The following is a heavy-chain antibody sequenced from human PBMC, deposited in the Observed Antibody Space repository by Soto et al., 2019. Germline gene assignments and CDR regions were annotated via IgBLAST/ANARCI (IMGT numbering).Heavy chain of an antibody. D-gene: IGHD2-8*01. CDR2: IFDSGST. J-gene: IGHJ2*01. CDR1: WGNIGGGGHP. CDR3: AREIMPLTNDWYFDL. V-gene: IGHV4-30-4*01. Sequence: LPKTVSWGNIGGGGHPRSWKSQPPRKGLEWIGHIFDSGSTYYNPSLKSRLTISVDTSKNQFSLRLSSVTAADTAVYYCAREIMPLTNDWYFDLWGRGTLVTVSS.